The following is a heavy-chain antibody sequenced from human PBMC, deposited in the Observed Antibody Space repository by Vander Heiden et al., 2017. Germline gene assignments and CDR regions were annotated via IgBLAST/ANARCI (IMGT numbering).Heavy chain of an antibody. CDR1: GATFSTYA. J-gene: IGHJ6*02. CDR3: ARDTTSGEGNYYGMDV. D-gene: IGHD3-16*01. Sequence: QVQLVQSGAEVKKPGSSVTVYCKASGATFSTYAISWVRQAPGQGLEWMGGIIPILGTANYAQKYQGRVTITADESTSTADMELSSLRSEDTAVYYCARDTTSGEGNYYGMDVWGQGTTVTVSS. CDR2: IIPILGTA. V-gene: IGHV1-69*01.